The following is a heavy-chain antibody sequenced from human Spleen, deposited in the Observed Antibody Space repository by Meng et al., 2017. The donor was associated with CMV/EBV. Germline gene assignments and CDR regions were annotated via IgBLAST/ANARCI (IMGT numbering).Heavy chain of an antibody. CDR1: GFTFSSYG. D-gene: IGHD3-9*01. J-gene: IGHJ4*02. CDR3: AKGQRYFDPNYFDY. Sequence: SGFTFSSYGMSWVRQAPGKGLEWVSVIYSGGSSTYYADSVKGRFTISRDNSKNTLYLQMNSLRAEDTAVYYCAKGQRYFDPNYFDYWGQGTLVTVSS. CDR2: IYSGGSST. V-gene: IGHV3-23*03.